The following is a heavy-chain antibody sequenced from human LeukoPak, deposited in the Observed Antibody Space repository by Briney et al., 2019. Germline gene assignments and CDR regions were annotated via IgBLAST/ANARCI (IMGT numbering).Heavy chain of an antibody. CDR3: AREQLVYDL. CDR1: GFTFSSHW. V-gene: IGHV3-74*01. J-gene: IGHJ5*02. CDR2: INADGSST. Sequence: GGSLRLSCAASGFTFSSHWMHWVRQAPGKGLVWVSRINADGSSTSHADSVKGRFTISRDNAKNTLYLQMNGLRAEDTAVYYCAREQLVYDLWGQGTLVTVSS. D-gene: IGHD6-6*01.